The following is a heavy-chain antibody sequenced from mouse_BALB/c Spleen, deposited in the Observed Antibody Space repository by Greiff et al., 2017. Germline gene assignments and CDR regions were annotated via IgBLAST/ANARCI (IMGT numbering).Heavy chain of an antibody. CDR2: INPGSGGT. Sequence: QVQLQQSGAELVRPRTSVKVSCKASGYAFTNYLIEWVKQRPGQGLEWIGVINPGSGGTNYNEKFKGKATLTADKSSSTAYMQLISLTSDDSAVYFCARHYRYEDAMDYWGQGTSVTVSA. D-gene: IGHD2-14*01. J-gene: IGHJ4*01. CDR1: GYAFTNYL. V-gene: IGHV1-54*01. CDR3: ARHYRYEDAMDY.